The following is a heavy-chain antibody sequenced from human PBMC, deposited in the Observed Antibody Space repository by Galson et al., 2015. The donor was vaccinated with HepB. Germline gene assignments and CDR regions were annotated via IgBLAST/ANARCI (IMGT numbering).Heavy chain of an antibody. CDR3: ARSSPYSSSQSGGGG. CDR2: ISAYNGNT. J-gene: IGHJ4*02. Sequence: SVKVSCKASGYTFTSYGISWVRQAPGQGLEWMGWISAYNGNTNYAQKLQGRVTMTTDTSTSTAYMELRSLRSDDTAVYYCARSSPYSSSQSGGGGWGQGTLVTVSS. D-gene: IGHD6-6*01. CDR1: GYTFTSYG. V-gene: IGHV1-18*04.